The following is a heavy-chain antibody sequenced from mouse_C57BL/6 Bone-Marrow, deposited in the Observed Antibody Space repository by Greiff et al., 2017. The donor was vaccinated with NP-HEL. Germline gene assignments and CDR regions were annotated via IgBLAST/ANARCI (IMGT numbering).Heavy chain of an antibody. D-gene: IGHD2-2*01. CDR3: ARDGVYYGYDGFAY. CDR1: GYTFTGYW. CDR2: ILPGSGST. V-gene: IGHV1-9*01. J-gene: IGHJ3*01. Sequence: QVQLKQSGAELMKPGASVKLSCKATGYTFTGYWIEWVKQRPGHGLEWIGEILPGSGSTNYNEKFKGKATFTADTSSNTAYMQLSSLTTEDSAIYYCARDGVYYGYDGFAYWGQGTLVTVSA.